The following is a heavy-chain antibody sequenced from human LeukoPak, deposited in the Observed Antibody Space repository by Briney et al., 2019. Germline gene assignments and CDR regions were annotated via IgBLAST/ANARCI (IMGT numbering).Heavy chain of an antibody. CDR1: GYSISSGYY. D-gene: IGHD6-19*01. CDR3: ARVGVAVAGYYFDY. CDR2: IYHSGST. J-gene: IGHJ4*02. V-gene: IGHV4-38-2*02. Sequence: SETLSLTCTVSGYSISSGYYWGWIRQPPGKGLEWIGSIYHSGSTYYNPSLKSRVTMSVDTSKNQFSLKLSSVTAADTAVYYCARVGVAVAGYYFDYWGQGTLVTVSS.